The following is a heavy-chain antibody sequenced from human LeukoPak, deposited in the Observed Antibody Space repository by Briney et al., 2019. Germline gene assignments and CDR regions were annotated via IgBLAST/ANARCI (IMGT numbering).Heavy chain of an antibody. Sequence: ASVKVSCKASGYTFTSYDINWVRQATGQGLEWMGWMNPNSGNTGYAQKFQGRVTMTRNTSISTAYMELSSLRSEDTAVYCCARHEIRYCSSTSCYGGGYYFDYWGQGTLVTVSS. CDR2: MNPNSGNT. CDR3: ARHEIRYCSSTSCYGGGYYFDY. J-gene: IGHJ4*02. CDR1: GYTFTSYD. V-gene: IGHV1-8*01. D-gene: IGHD2-2*01.